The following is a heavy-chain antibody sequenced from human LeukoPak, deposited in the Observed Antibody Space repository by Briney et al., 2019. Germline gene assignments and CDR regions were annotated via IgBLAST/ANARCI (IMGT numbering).Heavy chain of an antibody. D-gene: IGHD1-26*01. CDR2: ISGSGSST. J-gene: IGHJ5*02. CDR1: GFTFRIYA. V-gene: IGHV3-23*01. Sequence: PGGSLRLSCVASGFTFRIYAMNWVRQAPGKGLEWVSAISGSGSSTHYADSVKGRFTISRDNSKDTIYLEMNSLRGEDTAVYYCAKDRGPNVGIANNWFDPWGQGTLVIVSS. CDR3: AKDRGPNVGIANNWFDP.